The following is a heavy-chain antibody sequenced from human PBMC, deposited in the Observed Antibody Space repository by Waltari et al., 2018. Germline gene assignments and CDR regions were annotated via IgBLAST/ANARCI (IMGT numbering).Heavy chain of an antibody. V-gene: IGHV3-23*01. D-gene: IGHD3-10*01. Sequence: EVQLLESGGGLVQPGGSLRLSCAASGFTFSSYAMSWVRQAPGKGLEWVSAISGSGGSKYYADSVKGRFTISRDNSKNTLYLQMNSLRAEDTAVYYCETLWFGELFGTPPDYWGQGTLVTVSS. CDR3: ETLWFGELFGTPPDY. J-gene: IGHJ4*02. CDR2: ISGSGGSK. CDR1: GFTFSSYA.